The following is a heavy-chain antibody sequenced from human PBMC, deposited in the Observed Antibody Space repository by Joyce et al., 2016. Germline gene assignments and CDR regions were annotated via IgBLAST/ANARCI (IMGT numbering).Heavy chain of an antibody. CDR2: TLDRSTWYK. CDR1: GDSVSNKSVA. CDR3: ARGSSIAALTFDY. D-gene: IGHD6-6*01. Sequence: QVQLQQSGPGLVKPSPTLSVNCAISGDSVSNKSVAWNWIRQSPSRGLEWLGRTLDRSTWYKDYAESVKSRNSINADTSKNECSLQLNSVTPEDTAVYYCARGSSIAALTFDYWGQGNLVTVSS. V-gene: IGHV6-1*01. J-gene: IGHJ4*02.